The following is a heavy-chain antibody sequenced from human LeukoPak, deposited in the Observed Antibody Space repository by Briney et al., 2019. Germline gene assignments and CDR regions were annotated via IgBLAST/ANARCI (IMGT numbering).Heavy chain of an antibody. CDR1: GGSISSSSYY. CDR2: IYYSGST. J-gene: IGHJ4*02. D-gene: IGHD5-24*01. V-gene: IGHV4-39*01. Sequence: SETLSLTCTVSGGSISSSSYYWGWIRQPPGKGLEWIGSIYYSGSTYYNPSLKSRVTISVDTSKNQFSLKLSSVTAADTAVYYCARGWLQSAYFDYWGQGTLVTVSS. CDR3: ARGWLQSAYFDY.